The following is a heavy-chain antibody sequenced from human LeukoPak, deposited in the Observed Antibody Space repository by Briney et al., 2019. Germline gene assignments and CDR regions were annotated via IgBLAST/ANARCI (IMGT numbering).Heavy chain of an antibody. D-gene: IGHD6-19*01. V-gene: IGHV7-4-1*02. CDR2: INTNTGNP. Sequence: ASVTVSCKASGYTFTSYAMNWVRQAPGQGLEWMGWINTNTGNPTYAQGFTGRFVFSLDTSVSTAYLQISSLKAEDTAVYYCARADSSGWYTKFDYWGQGTLVTVSS. CDR3: ARADSSGWYTKFDY. CDR1: GYTFTSYA. J-gene: IGHJ4*02.